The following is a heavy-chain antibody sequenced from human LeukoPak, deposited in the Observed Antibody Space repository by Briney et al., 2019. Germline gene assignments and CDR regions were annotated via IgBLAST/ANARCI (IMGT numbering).Heavy chain of an antibody. D-gene: IGHD6-13*01. J-gene: IGHJ5*02. CDR1: GGSISSYD. CDR2: ISHSGST. V-gene: IGHV4-59*12. CDR3: ARDRIAGRWFDP. Sequence: SETLSLTCTVSGGSISSYDWSWIRQPPGRGLEWIAYISHSGSTYYNPSLKSRVIISVDTSKNQFSLKLSSVTAADTAVYYCARDRIAGRWFDPWGQGTLVTVSS.